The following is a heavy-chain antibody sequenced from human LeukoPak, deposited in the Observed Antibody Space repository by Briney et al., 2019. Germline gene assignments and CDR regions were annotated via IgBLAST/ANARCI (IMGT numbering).Heavy chain of an antibody. J-gene: IGHJ2*01. CDR3: ARKTDRLGAVGRDRYFDL. CDR1: GFTFSGYE. D-gene: IGHD6-13*01. CDR2: ISVNGGAM. V-gene: IGHV3-48*03. Sequence: GGSLRLPCTASGFTFSGYEMTWVRQAPGKGLEWTSYISVNGGAMHYADSVRGRFTTSRDDAKNSLYLHMNSLRVEDTAIYYCARKTDRLGAVGRDRYFDLWGRGTLITVSS.